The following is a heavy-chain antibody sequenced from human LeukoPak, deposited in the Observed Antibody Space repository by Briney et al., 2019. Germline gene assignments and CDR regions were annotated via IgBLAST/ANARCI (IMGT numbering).Heavy chain of an antibody. Sequence: GGSLRLSCAASGFTFSDYWMAWVRQAPGKGLEWMANIKQDGSQTYYVDSVKGRFTISRDNAKNSLYLQMNSLRAEDTAVYYCAKEGTEGERYYFDYWGQGTLVTVSS. CDR2: IKQDGSQT. V-gene: IGHV3-7*01. D-gene: IGHD3-16*01. CDR3: AKEGTEGERYYFDY. J-gene: IGHJ4*02. CDR1: GFTFSDYW.